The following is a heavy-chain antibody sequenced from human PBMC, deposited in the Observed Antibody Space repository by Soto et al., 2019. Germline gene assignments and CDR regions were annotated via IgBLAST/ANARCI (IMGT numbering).Heavy chain of an antibody. CDR3: ARGGVSGDWFDP. V-gene: IGHV4-30-2*01. J-gene: IGHJ5*02. CDR2: IYHSGST. D-gene: IGHD1-1*01. CDR1: GGSISSGGYC. Sequence: SETLSLTCAVSGGSISSGGYCWSWIRQPPGKGLEWIGYIYHSGSTYYNPSLKSRVTISVDRSKNQFSLKLSSVTAADTAVYYCARGGVSGDWFDPWGQGTLVTVSS.